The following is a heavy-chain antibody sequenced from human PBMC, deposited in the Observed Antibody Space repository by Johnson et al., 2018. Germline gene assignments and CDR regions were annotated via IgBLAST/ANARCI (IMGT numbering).Heavy chain of an antibody. CDR3: AREEGYGYVQD. CDR1: GFTFSSYG. CDR2: ISYDGSNK. D-gene: IGHD5-18*01. J-gene: IGHJ1*01. V-gene: IGHV3-30*03. Sequence: QVQLVESGGGVVQPGRSLRLSCAASGFTFSSYGMHWVRQAPGKGLEWVAVISYDGSNKYYADSVKGRFTISRDNSKNTLYLQMNSLRAEDTAVYYCAREEGYGYVQDWGQGTLVTVSS.